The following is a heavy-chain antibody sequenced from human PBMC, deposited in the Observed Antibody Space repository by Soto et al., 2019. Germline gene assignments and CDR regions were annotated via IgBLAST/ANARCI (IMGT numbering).Heavy chain of an antibody. CDR2: ISSSSYTM. CDR1: GFTFSHYS. CDR3: ARDVDY. V-gene: IGHV3-48*02. J-gene: IGHJ4*02. Sequence: EVQLVESGGGLVQPRGSLRLSCAASGFTFSHYSMNWVRQAPGKGLEWVSYISSSSYTMNYADSVKGRFTISRDNAKNSLYLQMNSLRDEDTAVYYCARDVDYWGQGTLVTVSS.